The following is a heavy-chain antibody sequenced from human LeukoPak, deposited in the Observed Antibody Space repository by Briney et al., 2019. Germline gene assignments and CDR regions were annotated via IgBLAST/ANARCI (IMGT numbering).Heavy chain of an antibody. CDR3: AREGWGYDY. J-gene: IGHJ4*02. V-gene: IGHV3-74*01. Sequence: GGSLRLSCAASGFTFSSDWMHWVRQAPGKGLVWVSRINSDGSSTSYADSVKGRFSISRDNAKNTLYLQMSSRRAEDTAVYYCAREGWGYDYWGQGTLVTVSS. CDR2: INSDGSST. D-gene: IGHD2-21*01. CDR1: GFTFSSDW.